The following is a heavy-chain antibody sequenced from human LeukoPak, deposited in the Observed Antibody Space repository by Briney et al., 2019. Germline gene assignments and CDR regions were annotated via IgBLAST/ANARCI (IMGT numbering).Heavy chain of an antibody. J-gene: IGHJ6*03. D-gene: IGHD2-21*01. Sequence: PGGSLRLSCAHSVFTFEDFAMHWVRKTPGKGLEWVSGISWYSDNIGYAVSVMGRFTISRDNAKNTLYLEMNSLRPEDMGLYYCAKASNIASPYSHIDVWGKGTTVAVSS. CDR1: VFTFEDFA. V-gene: IGHV3-9*03. CDR3: AKASNIASPYSHIDV. CDR2: ISWYSDNI.